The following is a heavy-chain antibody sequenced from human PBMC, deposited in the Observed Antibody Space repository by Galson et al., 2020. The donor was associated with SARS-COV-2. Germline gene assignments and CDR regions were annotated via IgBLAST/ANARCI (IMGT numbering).Heavy chain of an antibody. CDR3: VLGPCSPSICRPGP. CDR2: ISHNGGGP. D-gene: IGHD2-15*01. J-gene: IGHJ5*02. V-gene: IGHV1-2*02. CDR1: GDTFRSSY. Sequence: ASVNVSCESSGDTFRSSYLHWVRQAPGQGLDWMAWISHNGGGPNCAQNCQGRVTLTRDTSLTTVYMEVSRLRPDDTATYYCVLGPCSPSICRPGPWGQGTLVTVSS.